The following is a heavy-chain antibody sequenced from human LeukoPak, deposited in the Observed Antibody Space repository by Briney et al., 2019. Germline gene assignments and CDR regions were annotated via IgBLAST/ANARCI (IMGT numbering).Heavy chain of an antibody. CDR2: IKQDGSEK. Sequence: GGSLRLSCAASGFIFSSYWMSRGRQAPGKGLEWVAHIKQDGSEKYYVDSVKGRFTISRDNAKNSLYLQMNNLRAEDTAVYYCARGKRGYSFGDYWGQGTLVTVSS. D-gene: IGHD5-18*01. J-gene: IGHJ4*02. CDR1: GFIFSSYW. CDR3: ARGKRGYSFGDY. V-gene: IGHV3-7*01.